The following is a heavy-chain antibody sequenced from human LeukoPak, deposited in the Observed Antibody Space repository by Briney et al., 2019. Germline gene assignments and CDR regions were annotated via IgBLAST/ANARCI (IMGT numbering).Heavy chain of an antibody. CDR2: IRFDGTNK. CDR1: GISLSTYG. J-gene: IGHJ4*02. CDR3: AKDSFRGRYYFDY. D-gene: IGHD3-16*01. Sequence: QPGGSLRLSCAASGISLSTYGMHWVRQAPGKGLEWVAFIRFDGTNKNYEDSEKGLLTISREDSKNTLYLQMNSLRLEDTAVYFCAKDSFRGRYYFDYWGQGTLVTVSS. V-gene: IGHV3-30*02.